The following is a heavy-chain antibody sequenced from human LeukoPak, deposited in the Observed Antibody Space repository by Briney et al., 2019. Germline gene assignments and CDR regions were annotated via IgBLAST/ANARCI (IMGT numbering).Heavy chain of an antibody. V-gene: IGHV1-2*06. Sequence: AASVKVSCKASGGTFSSYAISWVRQAPGQGLEWMGRINPNSGGTNYAQKFQGRVTMTRDTSISTAYMELSRLRSDDTAVYYCARALTPDFDYWGQGTLVTVSS. CDR3: ARALTPDFDY. D-gene: IGHD2-15*01. CDR2: INPNSGGT. CDR1: GGTFSSYA. J-gene: IGHJ4*02.